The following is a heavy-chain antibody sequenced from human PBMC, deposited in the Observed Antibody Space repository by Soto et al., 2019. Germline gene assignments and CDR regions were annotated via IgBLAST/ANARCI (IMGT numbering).Heavy chain of an antibody. CDR2: ISAYNGNT. V-gene: IGHV1-18*01. Sequence: ASVKVSCKASGYTFTSYGISWVRQAPGQGLEWMGWISAYNGNTNYAQKLQGRVTMTTDTSTSTAYMELRSLRSDDTAVYYCARTVEGQPYCSSTSCDRWFDPWGQGTLVTVSS. CDR3: ARTVEGQPYCSSTSCDRWFDP. D-gene: IGHD2-2*02. CDR1: GYTFTSYG. J-gene: IGHJ5*02.